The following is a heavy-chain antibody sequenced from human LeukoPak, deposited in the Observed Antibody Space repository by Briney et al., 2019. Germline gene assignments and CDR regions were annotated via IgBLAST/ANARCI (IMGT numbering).Heavy chain of an antibody. D-gene: IGHD2-15*01. V-gene: IGHV1-69*04. J-gene: IGHJ3*02. CDR1: GGTFSSYA. CDR3: ARGRDIVVVVAATHDAFDI. CDR2: IIPILGIA. Sequence: ASVKVSCKASGGTFSSYAISWVRQAPGQGLEWMGRIIPILGIANYAQKFQGRVTITADKSTSTAYMELSSLRSEDTAVYYCARGRDIVVVVAATHDAFDIWGQGTMVTVSS.